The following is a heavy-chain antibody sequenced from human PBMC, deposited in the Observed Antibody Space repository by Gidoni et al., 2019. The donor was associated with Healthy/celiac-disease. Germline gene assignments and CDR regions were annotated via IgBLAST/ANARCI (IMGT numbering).Heavy chain of an antibody. D-gene: IGHD3-10*01. J-gene: IGHJ5*02. Sequence: EVQLVESGGGLVKPGGSLRLSCAASGFTFSNAWMSWVRQAPGKGLEWVGRIKSKTDGGTTDYAAPVKGRFTISRDDSKNTLYLQMNSLKTEDTAVYYCTTDPVTMVRGVEDWFDPWGQGTLVTVSS. CDR3: TTDPVTMVRGVEDWFDP. CDR1: GFTFSNAW. V-gene: IGHV3-15*01. CDR2: IKSKTDGGTT.